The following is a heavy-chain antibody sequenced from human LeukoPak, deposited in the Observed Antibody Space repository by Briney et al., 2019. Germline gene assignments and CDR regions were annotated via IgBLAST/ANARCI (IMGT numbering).Heavy chain of an antibody. Sequence: ASVKVSCKVSGYTLTELSMHWVRQAPGKGLEWMGGFDPEDGETIYAQKFQGRVTMTEDTSTDTAYMELSSLRSEDTAVYYCATDLWFGESLLGIFYWGQGTLVTVSS. CDR3: ATDLWFGESLLGIFY. J-gene: IGHJ4*02. V-gene: IGHV1-24*01. CDR2: FDPEDGET. CDR1: GYTLTELS. D-gene: IGHD3-10*01.